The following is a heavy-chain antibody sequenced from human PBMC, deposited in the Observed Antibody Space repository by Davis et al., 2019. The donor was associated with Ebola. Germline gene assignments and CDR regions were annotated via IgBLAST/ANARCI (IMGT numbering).Heavy chain of an antibody. V-gene: IGHV6-1*01. D-gene: IGHD5-24*01. CDR3: ARGWLRTGLDT. Sequence: HSQTLSLTCAISGDRVSRKCGAWTWIRQSPSRGLEWLGRTYYTSKWYNHYAASVKSRTTINADTSKNEFSLQLNSVTSEDTAVYYCARGWLRTGLDTWGQGTMVIVSS. CDR1: GDRVSRKCGA. CDR2: TYYTSKWYN. J-gene: IGHJ3*02.